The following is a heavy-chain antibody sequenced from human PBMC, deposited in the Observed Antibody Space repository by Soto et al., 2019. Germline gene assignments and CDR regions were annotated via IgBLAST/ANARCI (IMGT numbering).Heavy chain of an antibody. V-gene: IGHV3-33*01. CDR2: IWYDGSNK. J-gene: IGHJ4*02. D-gene: IGHD1-26*01. Sequence: QVQLVESGGGVVQPGKSLRLSCAASGFSFSNYAMHWVRQAPGKGLEWVAVIWYDGSNKYYADSVKGRFTISKDNSQTTVYLQMNSLRAEDTAVYYCTRDPYGGSRYYFDSCGQGTLVTVSS. CDR1: GFSFSNYA. CDR3: TRDPYGGSRYYFDS.